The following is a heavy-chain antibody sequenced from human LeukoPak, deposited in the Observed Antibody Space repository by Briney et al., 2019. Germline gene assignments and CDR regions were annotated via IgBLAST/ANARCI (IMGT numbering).Heavy chain of an antibody. CDR2: ISYDEINK. CDR1: GFTFSTSA. V-gene: IGHV3-30-3*01. D-gene: IGHD2-2*01. CDR3: ARLPAYCSSTSCYYDY. J-gene: IGHJ4*02. Sequence: GGSLRLSCTASGFTFSTSAMHWVRQAPGKGLEWVALISYDEINKYYIDSVKGRFTISRDNAKNSLFLQMNSLRAEDTAVYYCARLPAYCSSTSCYYDYWGQGTLVTVSS.